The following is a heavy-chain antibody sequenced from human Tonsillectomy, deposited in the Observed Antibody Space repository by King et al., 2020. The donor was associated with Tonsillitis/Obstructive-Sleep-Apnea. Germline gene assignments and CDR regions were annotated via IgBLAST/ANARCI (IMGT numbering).Heavy chain of an antibody. D-gene: IGHD2-8*01. J-gene: IGHJ3*02. Sequence: VQLQQWGAGLLKPSETLSLTCAVYGGSFSGYYWSWIRQPPGKGLEWIGEINHSGSTNYNPSLKSRVTISVDTSKNQFSLKLSSVTAADTAVYYCARREWRRAFDIWGQGTMVTVSS. CDR1: GGSFSGYY. CDR3: ARREWRRAFDI. V-gene: IGHV4-34*01. CDR2: INHSGST.